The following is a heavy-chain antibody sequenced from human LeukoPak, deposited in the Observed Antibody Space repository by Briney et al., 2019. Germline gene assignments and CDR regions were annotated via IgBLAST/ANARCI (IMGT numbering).Heavy chain of an antibody. CDR2: ITGYGAT. V-gene: IGHV3-23*01. CDR1: GFTFSNFA. D-gene: IGHD6-13*01. J-gene: IGHJ5*02. Sequence: GGFLRLSCAASGFTFSNFAMMWVRQAPGTGLQWVSTITGYGATFYADSVRGRFTIFRDTSMNTLFLQMNSLGAEDTAVYYCAKGAAAGKVDWFDPWGQGTLVTVSS. CDR3: AKGAAAGKVDWFDP.